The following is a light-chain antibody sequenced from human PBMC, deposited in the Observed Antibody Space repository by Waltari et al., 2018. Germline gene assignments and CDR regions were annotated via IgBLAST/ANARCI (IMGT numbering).Light chain of an antibody. J-gene: IGKJ1*01. V-gene: IGKV4-1*01. CDR3: HQYYSTPRT. CDR1: QNLLYSSKNKNH. Sequence: DIVMTQSPESLAVSLGERVTINCRSSQNLLYSSKNKNHLAWYQQKPGKPPKLLVYWASARELGGHDRFRGSGSGTDFTLTSSSLRAEDVAVYFCHQYYSTPRTFGQGTKVEIK. CDR2: WAS.